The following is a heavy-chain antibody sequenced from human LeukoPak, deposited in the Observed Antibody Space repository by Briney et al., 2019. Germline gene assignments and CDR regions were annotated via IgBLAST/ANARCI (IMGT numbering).Heavy chain of an antibody. CDR1: GFTFSSYG. J-gene: IGHJ6*02. CDR3: AGTVTTAGYGLDV. Sequence: PGGSLRLSCAASGFTFSSYGMHWVRQAPGKGLEWVALISYDGSNKYYADSVKGRFTISRDNSKNTLYLQMSSLRAEDTGVYFCAGTVTTAGYGLDVWGQGTTVTVSS. V-gene: IGHV3-30*19. D-gene: IGHD4-17*01. CDR2: ISYDGSNK.